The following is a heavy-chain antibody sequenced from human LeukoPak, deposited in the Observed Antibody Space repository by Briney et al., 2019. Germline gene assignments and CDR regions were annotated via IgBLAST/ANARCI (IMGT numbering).Heavy chain of an antibody. CDR2: IKQDGSEK. D-gene: IGHD3-10*01. Sequence: PGGSLRLSCAASGFTFTKYWMTWVRQAPGKGLEWVANIKQDGSEKFYVDSVKGRFTISRDNAKNSLYLQMNSLRAEDTAVYYCARDYYGSGSYYLDYWGQGTLVTVSS. J-gene: IGHJ4*02. CDR3: ARDYYGSGSYYLDY. V-gene: IGHV3-7*01. CDR1: GFTFTKYW.